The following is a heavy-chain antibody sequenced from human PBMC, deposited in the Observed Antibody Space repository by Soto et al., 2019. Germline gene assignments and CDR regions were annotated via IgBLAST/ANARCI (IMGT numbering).Heavy chain of an antibody. J-gene: IGHJ4*02. D-gene: IGHD6-19*01. CDR1: GGTFSRYA. CDR2: IIPIFGTA. Sequence: SVKVSCKASGGTFSRYAISWVRQAPGQGLEWMGGIIPIFGTANYAQKFQGRVTITTDESTSTAYMELSSLSSEDTDVYYCARGLIAVAGTSFDYWGQGTLVTVSS. CDR3: ARGLIAVAGTSFDY. V-gene: IGHV1-69*05.